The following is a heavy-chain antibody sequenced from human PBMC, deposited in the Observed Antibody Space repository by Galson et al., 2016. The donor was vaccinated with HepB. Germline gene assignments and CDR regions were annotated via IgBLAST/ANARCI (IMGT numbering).Heavy chain of an antibody. D-gene: IGHD1-26*01. V-gene: IGHV3-21*01. CDR3: ARGDIVGAIFDY. Sequence: SLRLSCAASRFTFSSYSMNWVRQAPGKGLEWISSITSRSDYRYYADSVKGRFTISRDNAKNSLYLQMNSLRAEDTAVYYCARGDIVGAIFDYWGQGTLVTVSS. CDR1: RFTFSSYS. CDR2: ITSRSDYR. J-gene: IGHJ4*02.